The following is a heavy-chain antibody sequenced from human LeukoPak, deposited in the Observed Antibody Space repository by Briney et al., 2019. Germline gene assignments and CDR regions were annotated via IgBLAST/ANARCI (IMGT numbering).Heavy chain of an antibody. J-gene: IGHJ5*02. V-gene: IGHV4-61*01. CDR2: ICYSGST. Sequence: PSETLSLTCTVSGGSISTSNYYWSWIRQPPGKGLEWIGYICYSGSTNYNPSLKSRVTISVDTSKNQFSLKLSSVTAADTAVYYCARSGSYETVWFDPWGQGTLVTVSS. CDR1: GGSISTSNYY. CDR3: ARSGSYETVWFDP. D-gene: IGHD1-26*01.